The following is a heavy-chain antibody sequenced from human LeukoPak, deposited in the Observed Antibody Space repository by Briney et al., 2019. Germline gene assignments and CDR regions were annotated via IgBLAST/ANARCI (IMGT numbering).Heavy chain of an antibody. CDR3: ATGQQLYPGQGH. J-gene: IGHJ4*02. CDR2: ISSSSSYT. V-gene: IGHV3-11*03. Sequence: GGSLSLFCAASGYTLSEFYMSCTHQAPGKGLEWVSYISSSSSYTNFADSVKGRFTISRDNAKNSLYLQMNSLRAEDTAEYYCATGQQLYPGQGHWGQGTLVTVSS. D-gene: IGHD6-13*01. CDR1: GYTLSEFY.